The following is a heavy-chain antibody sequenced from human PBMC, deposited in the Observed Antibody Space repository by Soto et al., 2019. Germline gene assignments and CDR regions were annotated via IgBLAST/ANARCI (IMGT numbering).Heavy chain of an antibody. Sequence: EVQLVESGGGLVQPGGSLRLSCAASGLTFSNYWMHWVRQAPGKGLVWVSRIKSDGSSTSYADSVKGRFTISRDNAKNTLYLQMNSLRAEDTAVYYCARSWGGELVSWGQGTLVTVSS. V-gene: IGHV3-74*01. CDR2: IKSDGSST. J-gene: IGHJ4*02. D-gene: IGHD3-16*01. CDR3: ARSWGGELVS. CDR1: GLTFSNYW.